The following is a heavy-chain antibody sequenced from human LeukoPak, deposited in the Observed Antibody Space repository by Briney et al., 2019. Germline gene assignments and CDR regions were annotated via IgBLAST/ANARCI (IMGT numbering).Heavy chain of an antibody. Sequence: SETLSLTCTVSGDSISNYYWSWIRQPAGKGLEWIGRIYTSGSTNYNPSLKSRVTMSVDTSKNQFSLKLSSVTAADTAVYYCARDMAAGFYYGMDVWGQGTTVTVSS. D-gene: IGHD6-25*01. J-gene: IGHJ6*02. CDR2: IYTSGST. CDR1: GDSISNYY. CDR3: ARDMAAGFYYGMDV. V-gene: IGHV4-4*07.